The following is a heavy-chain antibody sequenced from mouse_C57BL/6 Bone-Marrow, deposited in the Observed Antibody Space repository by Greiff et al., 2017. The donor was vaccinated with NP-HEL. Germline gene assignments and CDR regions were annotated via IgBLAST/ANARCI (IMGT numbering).Heavy chain of an antibody. CDR1: GYTFTDYN. V-gene: IGHV1-18*01. CDR3: ARVFITTVVATDAMDY. CDR2: INPNNGGT. D-gene: IGHD1-1*01. J-gene: IGHJ4*01. Sequence: DVKLVESGPELVKPGASVKIPCKASGYTFTDYNMDWVKQSHGKSLEWIGDINPNNGGTIYNQKFKGKATLTVDKSSSTAYMELRSLTSEDTAVYYCARVFITTVVATDAMDYWGQGTSVTVSS.